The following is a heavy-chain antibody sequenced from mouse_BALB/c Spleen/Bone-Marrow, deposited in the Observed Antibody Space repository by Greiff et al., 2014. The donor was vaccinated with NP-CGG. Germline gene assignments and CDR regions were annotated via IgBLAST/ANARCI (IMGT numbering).Heavy chain of an antibody. CDR3: ARRITTARAMDY. V-gene: IGHV1-54*01. Sequence: QVQLQQSGAELVRPGTSVKVSCKASGYVFTNYLIEWVKQRPGQGLEWIGVINPGSGGTNYNEKFKGKATLTADKSSSTAYMQLSSLTSDDSAVYFCARRITTARAMDYWGQGTSVTVSS. J-gene: IGHJ4*01. CDR2: INPGSGGT. CDR1: GYVFTNYL. D-gene: IGHD1-2*01.